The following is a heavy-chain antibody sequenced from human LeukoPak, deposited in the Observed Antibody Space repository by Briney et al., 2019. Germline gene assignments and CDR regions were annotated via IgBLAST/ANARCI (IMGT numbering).Heavy chain of an antibody. D-gene: IGHD3-3*01. CDR3: ARGRGITIFGVVITSVGYFDY. V-gene: IGHV4-59*01. CDR2: IYYSGST. Sequence: GSLRLSCAASGFTFSSYAMSWVRQAPGKGLEWIGYIYYSGSTNYNPSLKSRVTISVDTSKNQFSLKLSSVTAADTAVYYCARGRGITIFGVVITSVGYFDYWGQGTLVTVSS. J-gene: IGHJ4*02. CDR1: GFTFSSYA.